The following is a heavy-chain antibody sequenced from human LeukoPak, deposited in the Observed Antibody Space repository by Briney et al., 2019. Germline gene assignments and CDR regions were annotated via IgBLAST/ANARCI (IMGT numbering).Heavy chain of an antibody. CDR3: ARDRYCSSTSCYLVD. CDR2: IIPIFGTA. Sequence: SVKVSCKASGGTFSSYAISWVRQAPGQGLEWMGGIIPIFGTANYAQKFQGRVTITANKSTSTAYMELSSLRSEDTAVYYCARDRYCSSTSCYLVDWGQGTLVTVSS. V-gene: IGHV1-69*06. D-gene: IGHD2-2*01. J-gene: IGHJ4*02. CDR1: GGTFSSYA.